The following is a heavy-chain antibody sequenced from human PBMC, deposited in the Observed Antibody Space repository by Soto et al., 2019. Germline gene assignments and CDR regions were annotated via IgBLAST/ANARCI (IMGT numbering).Heavy chain of an antibody. Sequence: GASVKVSCKASGYTFTSYTISWVRQAPGQGLEWMGWINPNSGGTNYAQKFQGWVTMTRDTSISTAYMELSRLRSDDTAVYYCARCSLRYFDWRARGGGGGMDVWGQGTTVTVPS. CDR2: INPNSGGT. CDR3: ARCSLRYFDWRARGGGGGMDV. D-gene: IGHD3-9*01. CDR1: GYTFTSYT. V-gene: IGHV1-2*04. J-gene: IGHJ6*02.